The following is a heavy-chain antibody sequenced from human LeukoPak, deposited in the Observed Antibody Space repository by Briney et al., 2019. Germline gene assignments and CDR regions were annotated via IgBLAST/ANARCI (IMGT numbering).Heavy chain of an antibody. V-gene: IGHV4-34*01. CDR2: INHSGST. J-gene: IGHJ4*02. CDR1: GGSFSGYY. Sequence: SETLSLTCVVYGGSFSGYYWSWIRQPPGKGLEWIGEINHSGSTNYNPSLKSRVTISVDTSKNQFFLKLSSVTAADTAVYYCARVVRSSGWYFDYWGQGTLVTVSS. CDR3: ARVVRSSGWYFDY. D-gene: IGHD6-19*01.